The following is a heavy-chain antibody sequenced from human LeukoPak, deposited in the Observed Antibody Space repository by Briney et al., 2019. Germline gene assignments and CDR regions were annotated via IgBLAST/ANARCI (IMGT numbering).Heavy chain of an antibody. CDR2: ISASGGTT. CDR3: AKGKKLAARPYYMDV. V-gene: IGHV3-23*01. D-gene: IGHD6-6*01. Sequence: GGSLRLSYAASGVTFSSYGMTWVRQAPGRGLEWVSAISASGGTTYYGDSVKGRFTFSRDNSKNTLYLQMNSLRADDTAVYYCAKGKKLAARPYYMDVWGKGTTVIVSS. CDR1: GVTFSSYG. J-gene: IGHJ6*03.